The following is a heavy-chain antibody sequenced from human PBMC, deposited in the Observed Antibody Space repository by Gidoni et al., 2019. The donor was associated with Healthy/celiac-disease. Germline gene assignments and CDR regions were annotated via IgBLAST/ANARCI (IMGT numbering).Heavy chain of an antibody. J-gene: IGHJ4*02. CDR2: IYYSGST. Sequence: QLQLQESGPGLVKPSETLSLTCTVSGGSISSSSYYWGWIRQPPGKGLEWIGSIYYSGSTYYNPSLKSRVTISVDTSKNQFSLKLSSVTAADTAVYYCAREYGSGSYLDYWGQGTLVTVSS. CDR1: GGSISSSSYY. V-gene: IGHV4-39*02. CDR3: AREYGSGSYLDY. D-gene: IGHD3-10*01.